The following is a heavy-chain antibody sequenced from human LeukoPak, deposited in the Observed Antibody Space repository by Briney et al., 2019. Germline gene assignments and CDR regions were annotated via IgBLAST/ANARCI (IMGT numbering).Heavy chain of an antibody. J-gene: IGHJ5*01. CDR1: GFTFSSSG. Sequence: GGSLRLSCAASGFTFSSSGMNWVRQAPGKGLEWLSYITSSSSIIYYAGSVKGRFTISRDNAKNSLFLQMNSLRAEDTAVYYCARGWFDSWGQGTLVTVSS. CDR2: ITSSSSII. V-gene: IGHV3-48*03. CDR3: ARGWFDS.